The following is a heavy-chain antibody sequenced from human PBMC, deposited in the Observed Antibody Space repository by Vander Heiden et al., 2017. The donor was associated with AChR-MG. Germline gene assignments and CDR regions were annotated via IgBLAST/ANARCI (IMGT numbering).Heavy chain of an antibody. V-gene: IGHV3-23*01. CDR1: GFTFSDYA. D-gene: IGHD3-10*01. CDR2: ISGFGGNT. Sequence: EVLLLESGGGLVQPGGSLSLSCAASGFTFSDYAMPWVRRAPEKGLEWVSAISGFGGNTFYADSVKGRFTVSRDNSKATLYLQMNSLRAEDTATYYCAKDFLRVKGAIGSGESLRRHGMDVWGQGTTVAVSS. J-gene: IGHJ6*02. CDR3: AKDFLRVKGAIGSGESLRRHGMDV.